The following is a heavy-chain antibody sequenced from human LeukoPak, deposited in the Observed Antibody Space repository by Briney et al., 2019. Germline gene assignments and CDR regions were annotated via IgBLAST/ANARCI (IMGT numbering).Heavy chain of an antibody. CDR3: ARHYGG. J-gene: IGHJ4*02. D-gene: IGHD3-16*01. CDR2: IYDSGST. Sequence: SETLSLTCTVSGHSLRSSYYDWGWRRQPPGKGWEWIGSIYDSGSTCYNPSLKGRVTISVDSYKNQFSVKVNSVTAAVRAVYYCARHYGGWGQGTLVTVSS. V-gene: IGHV4-39*01. CDR1: GHSLRSSYYD.